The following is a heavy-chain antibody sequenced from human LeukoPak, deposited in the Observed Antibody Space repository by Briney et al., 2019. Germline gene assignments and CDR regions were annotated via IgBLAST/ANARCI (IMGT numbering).Heavy chain of an antibody. CDR2: IKQDGSEK. CDR3: AKYARGPLD. CDR1: GFTFSNYW. J-gene: IGHJ4*02. D-gene: IGHD6-6*01. V-gene: IGHV3-7*01. Sequence: GGSLRLSCAASGFTFSNYWMSWVRQAPGKGLECVANIKQDGSEKNYVDSVKGRFTTSRDNAKNSLYLQMNSLRAGDTAVYYCAKYARGPLDWGQGTLVTVSS.